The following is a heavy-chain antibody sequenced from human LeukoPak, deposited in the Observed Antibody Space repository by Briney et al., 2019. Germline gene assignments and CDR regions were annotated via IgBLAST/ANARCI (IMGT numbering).Heavy chain of an antibody. CDR1: GGSISSSSYY. V-gene: IGHV4-39*07. J-gene: IGHJ6*03. Sequence: SETLSLTCTVSGGSISSSSYYWGWIRQPPGKGLEWIGSIYYSGSTYYNPSLKSRVTISVDTSKNQFSLKLSSVTAADTAVYYCAGDTPNYDFWSGYYPYYYYYYMDVWGKGTTVTVSS. CDR3: AGDTPNYDFWSGYYPYYYYYYMDV. D-gene: IGHD3-3*01. CDR2: IYYSGST.